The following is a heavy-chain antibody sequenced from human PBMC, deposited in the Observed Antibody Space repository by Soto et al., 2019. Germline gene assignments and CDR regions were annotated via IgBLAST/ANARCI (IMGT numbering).Heavy chain of an antibody. J-gene: IGHJ4*02. Sequence: SETLSLTCTVSGGSISSNYYWGWIRQPPGKGLEWIGSIYSSGSTYYNPSLKSRVTISADTSKNQFSLKLSSVTAADTAVYYCASHGEPTTATGIYTWCQEALLTISS. CDR2: IYSSGST. CDR1: GGSISSNYY. V-gene: IGHV4-39*01. D-gene: IGHD1-26*01. CDR3: ASHGEPTTATGIYT.